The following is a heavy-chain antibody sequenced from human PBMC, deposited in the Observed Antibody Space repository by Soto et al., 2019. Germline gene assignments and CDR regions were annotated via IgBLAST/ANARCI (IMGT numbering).Heavy chain of an antibody. D-gene: IGHD6-6*01. CDR3: ARDCSSIAARQTSDYAYGMDV. CDR2: TSAYNGNT. V-gene: IGHV1-18*01. Sequence: ASVKVSCKASGYTFTSYGISWVRQAPGQGLEWMGWTSAYNGNTNYAQKLQGRVTMTTDTSTSTAYMELRSLRSDDTAVYYCARDCSSIAARQTSDYAYGMDVWGQGTPLTLSS. CDR1: GYTFTSYG. J-gene: IGHJ6*02.